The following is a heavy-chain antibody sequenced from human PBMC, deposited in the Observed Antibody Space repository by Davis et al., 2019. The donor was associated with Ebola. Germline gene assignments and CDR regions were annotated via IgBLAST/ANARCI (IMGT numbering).Heavy chain of an antibody. Sequence: SVKVSCKASGFTFTSSAVQWVRQARGQRLEWIGWIVVGSGNTNYAQKFQERVTITRDMSTSTAYMELSRLRSEDTAVYYCAADDPVLRFLEGGHYYGMDVWGQGTTVTVSS. CDR2: IVVGSGNT. CDR1: GFTFTSSA. CDR3: AADDPVLRFLEGGHYYGMDV. J-gene: IGHJ6*02. D-gene: IGHD3-3*01. V-gene: IGHV1-58*01.